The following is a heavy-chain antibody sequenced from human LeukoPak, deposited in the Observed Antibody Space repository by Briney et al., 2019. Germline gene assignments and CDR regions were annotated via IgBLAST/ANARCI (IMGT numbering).Heavy chain of an antibody. CDR1: GGSISSGDYY. D-gene: IGHD3-3*01. CDR3: ARGTRLGVVTTDAFDI. J-gene: IGHJ3*02. V-gene: IGHV4-30-4*01. Sequence: SETLSLTCTVSGGSISSGDYYWSWIRQPPGKGLEWIGYIYYSGSTYYNPSLKSRVTISVDTSKNQFSLKLSSVTAADTAVYYCARGTRLGVVTTDAFDIWGQGTMVTVSS. CDR2: IYYSGST.